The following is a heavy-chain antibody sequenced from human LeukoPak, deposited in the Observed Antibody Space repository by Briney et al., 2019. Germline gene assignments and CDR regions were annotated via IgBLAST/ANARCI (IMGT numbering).Heavy chain of an antibody. J-gene: IGHJ4*02. V-gene: IGHV3-66*01. CDR1: EFTVSHFY. Sequence: PGGSLRLSCAASEFTVSHFYITWVRQAPGKGLEWVSVILTGGSTYYVDYVKGRFTISRDDSTNTVYLQMNSLSAEDTAVYYCARGRPGFYFDYWGQGTLVTVSS. CDR3: ARGRPGFYFDY. D-gene: IGHD1-14*01. CDR2: ILTGGST.